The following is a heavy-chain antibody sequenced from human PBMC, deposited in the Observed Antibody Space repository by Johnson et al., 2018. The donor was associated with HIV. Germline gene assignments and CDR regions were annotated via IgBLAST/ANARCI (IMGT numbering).Heavy chain of an antibody. V-gene: IGHV3-9*01. CDR3: SKESFMTMIQGVLLPIAFDI. CDR2: ISWNSGSI. D-gene: IGHD3-10*01. CDR1: GFTFDDYA. Sequence: VQLMESGGGLVQPGRSLRLSCAASGFTFDDYAMHWVRLAPGKGLEWVSGISWNSGSIDYADSVKGRFIISRENSKNTVYLQMNSLRAEDTAVYYCSKESFMTMIQGVLLPIAFDIWGQGTMVTVSS. J-gene: IGHJ3*02.